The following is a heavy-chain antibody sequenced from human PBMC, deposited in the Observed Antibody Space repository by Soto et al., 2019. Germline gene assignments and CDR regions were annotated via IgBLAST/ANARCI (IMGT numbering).Heavy chain of an antibody. CDR2: ISGSGGST. D-gene: IGHD2-2*01. Sequence: EVQLLESGGGLVQPGGSLRLSCAASGFTFSSYAMSWVRQAPGKGLEWVSAISGSGGSTYYADSVKGRFTISRDNSKNSLYLQMNSLRSEHTSVYYCATYCSSTSCYAGHAFDIWGQGTMVTVSS. V-gene: IGHV3-23*01. CDR3: ATYCSSTSCYAGHAFDI. CDR1: GFTFSSYA. J-gene: IGHJ3*02.